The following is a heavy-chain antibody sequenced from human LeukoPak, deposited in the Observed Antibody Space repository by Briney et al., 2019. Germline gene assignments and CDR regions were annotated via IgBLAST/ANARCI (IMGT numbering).Heavy chain of an antibody. Sequence: PGGSLRLSCAASGFTFSSYAMSWVRQAPGRGLEWVSAISGSGGSTYYADSVKGRFTISRDNSKNTLYLQMNSLRAEDTAVYYCARPRGPRGYSYGYFDYWGQGTLSPSP. V-gene: IGHV3-23*01. CDR2: ISGSGGST. CDR3: ARPRGPRGYSYGYFDY. J-gene: IGHJ4*02. CDR1: GFTFSSYA. D-gene: IGHD5-18*01.